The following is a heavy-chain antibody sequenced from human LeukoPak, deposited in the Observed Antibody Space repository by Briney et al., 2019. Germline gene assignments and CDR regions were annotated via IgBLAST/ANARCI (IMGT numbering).Heavy chain of an antibody. D-gene: IGHD3-16*02. V-gene: IGHV3-30*04. CDR3: AKDRDYDYVWGSYRYSLGY. Sequence: SLRLSCAASGFTFSSYAMHWVRQAPGKGLEWVAVISYDGSNKYYADSVKGRFTISRDNSKNTLYLQMNSLRAEDTAVYYCAKDRDYDYVWGSYRYSLGYWGQGTLVTVSS. CDR2: ISYDGSNK. J-gene: IGHJ4*02. CDR1: GFTFSSYA.